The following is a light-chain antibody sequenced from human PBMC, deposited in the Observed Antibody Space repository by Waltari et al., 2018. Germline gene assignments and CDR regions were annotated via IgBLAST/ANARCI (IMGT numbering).Light chain of an antibody. CDR2: SAS. V-gene: IGKV1-39*01. CDR1: QNIENY. CDR3: QQTYSTPTVT. J-gene: IGKJ5*01. Sequence: DILMTQSPSSLSATVGDRLTITCRARQNIENYLNWYQQRPGRAPKLLIYSASTLQSGVPPRFSGSGSGTEFTLTITNLQPEDFATYYCQQTYSTPTVTFGQGTRLDIK.